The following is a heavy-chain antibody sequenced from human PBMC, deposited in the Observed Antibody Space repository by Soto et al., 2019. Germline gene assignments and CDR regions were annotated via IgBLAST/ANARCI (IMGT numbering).Heavy chain of an antibody. V-gene: IGHV3-30-3*01. CDR2: ISYDGSNK. CDR1: GFTFSSYA. CDR3: ARGLYDSSGYSDY. D-gene: IGHD3-22*01. Sequence: PGGSLRLSCAASGFTFSSYAMHWVRQAPGKGLEWVAVISYDGSNKYYADSVKGRFTISRDNSKNTLYLQMDSLRAEDTAVYYCARGLYDSSGYSDYWGQGTLVTVSS. J-gene: IGHJ4*02.